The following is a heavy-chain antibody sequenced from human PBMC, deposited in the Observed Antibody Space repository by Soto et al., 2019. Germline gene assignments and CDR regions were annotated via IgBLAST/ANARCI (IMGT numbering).Heavy chain of an antibody. CDR2: IIPIFGTA. Sequence: SVKVSCKASGGTFSSYAISWVLQAPGQGLEWMGGIIPIFGTANYAQKFQGRVTITADESTSTAYMELSSLRSEDTAVYYCARVYPSMHYYYGMDVWGQGTTVTVSS. J-gene: IGHJ6*02. V-gene: IGHV1-69*13. D-gene: IGHD2-8*01. CDR1: GGTFSSYA. CDR3: ARVYPSMHYYYGMDV.